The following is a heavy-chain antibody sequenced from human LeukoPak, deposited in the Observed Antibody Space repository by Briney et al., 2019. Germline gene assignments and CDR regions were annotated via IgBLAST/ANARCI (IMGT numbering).Heavy chain of an antibody. Sequence: GGSLRLSCAASGFTFSSYGMHWVRQAPGKGLEWVAFIRYDGSNKYYADSVKGRFTISRDNSRNTLYLQMNSLRAEDTAVYYCAKDSLLWFGELYRLYFDYWGQGTLVTVSS. D-gene: IGHD3-10*01. CDR1: GFTFSSYG. J-gene: IGHJ4*02. CDR3: AKDSLLWFGELYRLYFDY. CDR2: IRYDGSNK. V-gene: IGHV3-30*02.